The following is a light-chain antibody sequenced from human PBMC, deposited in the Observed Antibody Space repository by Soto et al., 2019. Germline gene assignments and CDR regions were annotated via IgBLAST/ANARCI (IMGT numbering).Light chain of an antibody. J-gene: IGKJ3*01. Sequence: EIVLTQSPGTLSLSPGERATLSCRSSQSVSSSYLAWYQQKPGQAPRLLIYAASSRATGIPDRFSGSGSGTDFTFTISRLEPEDFAVYYCQQYFNSLIIFGPGTKVDIK. CDR2: AAS. CDR1: QSVSSSY. CDR3: QQYFNSLII. V-gene: IGKV3-20*01.